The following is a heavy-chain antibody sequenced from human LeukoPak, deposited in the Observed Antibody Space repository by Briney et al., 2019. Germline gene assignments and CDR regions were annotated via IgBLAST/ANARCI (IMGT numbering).Heavy chain of an antibody. Sequence: SETLSLTCTVSGGSISSYYWSWIRQPAGKGLEGIGRIYTSGSTNYNPSLKSRVTMSVDMSKNQFSLKLSSVTAADTAVYYCARQGSYGDYMLVDYWGQGTRVTVSS. D-gene: IGHD4-17*01. CDR3: ARQGSYGDYMLVDY. J-gene: IGHJ4*02. CDR1: GGSISSYY. V-gene: IGHV4-4*07. CDR2: IYTSGST.